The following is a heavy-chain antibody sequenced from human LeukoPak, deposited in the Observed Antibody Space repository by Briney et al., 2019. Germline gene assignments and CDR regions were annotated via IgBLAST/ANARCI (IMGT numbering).Heavy chain of an antibody. V-gene: IGHV5-51*01. CDR1: GYSFTSYW. Sequence: GESLKISCKGSGYSFTSYWIGWVRQMPGKGLEWMGIIYPGDSNTKYSPSFQGQVTISADKSISTAYLQWRSLKASDTPMYYCARHTSGRLERRLDYWGLGTLVTVSS. D-gene: IGHD1-1*01. CDR2: IYPGDSNT. CDR3: ARHTSGRLERRLDY. J-gene: IGHJ4*02.